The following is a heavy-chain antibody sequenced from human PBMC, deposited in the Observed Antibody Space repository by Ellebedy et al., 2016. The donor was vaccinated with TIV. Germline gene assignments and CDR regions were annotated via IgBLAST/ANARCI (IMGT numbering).Heavy chain of an antibody. J-gene: IGHJ6*02. CDR3: ARDDCSGGSCYSGWYYYGMDV. D-gene: IGHD2-15*01. CDR1: GFTFSDYY. V-gene: IGHV3-11*01. CDR2: ISSSGSTI. Sequence: GGSLRLSXAASGFTFSDYYMSWIRQAPGKGLEWASYISSSGSTIYYADSVKGRFTISRDNAKNSLYLQMNSLRAEDTAVYYCARDDCSGGSCYSGWYYYGMDVWGQGTTVTVSS.